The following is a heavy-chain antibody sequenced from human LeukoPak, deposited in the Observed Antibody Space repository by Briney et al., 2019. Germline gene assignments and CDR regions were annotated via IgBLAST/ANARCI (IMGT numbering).Heavy chain of an antibody. CDR2: ISYDGSNK. CDR1: GFTFSSYG. Sequence: GGSLRLSCAASGFTFSSYGMHWVRQAPGKELEWVAVISYDGSNKYYADSVKGRFTIPRDNSKNTLYLQMNSLRAEDTAVYYCAKDLSSRFTGGDYYYYYGMDVWGQGTTVTVSS. D-gene: IGHD3-3*01. J-gene: IGHJ6*02. CDR3: AKDLSSRFTGGDYYYYYGMDV. V-gene: IGHV3-30*18.